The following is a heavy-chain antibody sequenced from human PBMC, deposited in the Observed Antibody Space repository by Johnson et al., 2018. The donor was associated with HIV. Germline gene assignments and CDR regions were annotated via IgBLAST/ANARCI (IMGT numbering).Heavy chain of an antibody. CDR3: ARKFTDAVDI. V-gene: IGHV3-13*01. CDR2: IGTAGDT. CDR1: GFIFSSYD. Sequence: MQLVESGGGLVQPGGSLRLYCAASGFIFSSYDLHWVRQATGKGLEWVSAIGTAGDTYYPGSVKGRFTISRDNSKNTLYLQMNSLRAEDTAVYYCARKFTDAVDIWGQGTMVTVSS. J-gene: IGHJ3*02.